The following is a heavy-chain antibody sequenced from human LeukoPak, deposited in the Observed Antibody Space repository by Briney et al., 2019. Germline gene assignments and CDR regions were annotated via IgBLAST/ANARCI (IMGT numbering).Heavy chain of an antibody. J-gene: IGHJ6*02. CDR1: GFTSSGQT. CDR3: AREWGDSYYYYFGMDV. V-gene: IGHV3-48*01. D-gene: IGHD2-21*02. CDR2: IISSGQT. Sequence: GGSLRLSCAASGFTSSGQTMNWVRQAPGKGLEWVSCIISSGQTFYADSVKGRFTISRDNVKNSVYLQMDDLRAEDTAVYYCAREWGDSYYYYFGMDVWGHGTTVTVFS.